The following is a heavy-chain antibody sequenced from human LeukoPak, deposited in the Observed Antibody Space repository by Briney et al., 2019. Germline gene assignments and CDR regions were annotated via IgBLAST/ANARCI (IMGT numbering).Heavy chain of an antibody. CDR1: GGSISSSSYY. J-gene: IGHJ5*02. D-gene: IGHD3-10*01. V-gene: IGHV4-39*01. CDR3: ARGRIFTMVRGVITNNWFDP. CDR2: IYYSGST. Sequence: PSETLSLTRTVSGGSISSSSYYWGWIRQPPGKGLEWIGSIYYSGSTYYNPSLKSRVTISVDTSKNQFSLKLSSVTAADTAVYYCARGRIFTMVRGVITNNWFDPWGQGTLVTVSS.